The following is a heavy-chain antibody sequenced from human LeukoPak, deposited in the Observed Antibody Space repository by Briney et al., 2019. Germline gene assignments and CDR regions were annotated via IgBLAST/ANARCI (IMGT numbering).Heavy chain of an antibody. CDR3: ASPPPGGDDPFDI. J-gene: IGHJ3*02. Sequence: SVKVSCKASVVTFSSYAISGVRQAPRQGREWMGMIIPIFVAANSAKNFQGRVTITTDESTSTAYMELSSLRSEDTVVYYCASPPPGGDDPFDIWEKGTMVTVSS. D-gene: IGHD4-23*01. V-gene: IGHV1-69*05. CDR1: VVTFSSYA. CDR2: IIPIFVAA.